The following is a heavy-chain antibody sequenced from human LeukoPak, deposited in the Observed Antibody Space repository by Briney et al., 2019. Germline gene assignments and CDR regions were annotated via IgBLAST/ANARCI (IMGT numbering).Heavy chain of an antibody. Sequence: GGSLRLSCAASGFTFDDYAMHWVRQAPGKGLEWVSGISWNSGSIGYADSVKGRFTISRDNAKNSLYLQMNSLRAEDMALYYCAKDFGYQLLYQFDYWGQGTLVTVSS. D-gene: IGHD2-2*02. CDR3: AKDFGYQLLYQFDY. V-gene: IGHV3-9*03. CDR1: GFTFDDYA. J-gene: IGHJ4*02. CDR2: ISWNSGSI.